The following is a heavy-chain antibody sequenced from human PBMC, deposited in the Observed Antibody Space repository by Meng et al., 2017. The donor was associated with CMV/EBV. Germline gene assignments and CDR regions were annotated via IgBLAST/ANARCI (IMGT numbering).Heavy chain of an antibody. V-gene: IGHV4-34*01. CDR1: GGSFSGYY. D-gene: IGHD3-3*01. Sequence: SETLSLTCAVYGGSFSGYYWSWIRQPPGKGLEWMGEINHSGSTNYNPSLKSRVTISVDTSKNQFSLQLSSVTAADTAVYYCARADFWSGPTHHFFDYWGQGTLVTVSS. J-gene: IGHJ4*02. CDR2: INHSGST. CDR3: ARADFWSGPTHHFFDY.